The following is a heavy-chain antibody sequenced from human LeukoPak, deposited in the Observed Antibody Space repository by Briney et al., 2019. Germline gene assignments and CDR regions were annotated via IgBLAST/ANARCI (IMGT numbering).Heavy chain of an antibody. CDR1: GFTFSSYA. CDR2: ISGSGGST. CDR3: GRIAINANNGMDV. Sequence: GGSLRLSCAASGFTFSSYAMSWVRQAPGKGLEWVSAISGSGGSTYYADSVKGRFTISRDNSRNTLYLQMNSLRAEDTAVYYCGRIAINANNGMDVWGQGTTVTVSS. J-gene: IGHJ6*02. D-gene: IGHD1/OR15-1a*01. V-gene: IGHV3-23*01.